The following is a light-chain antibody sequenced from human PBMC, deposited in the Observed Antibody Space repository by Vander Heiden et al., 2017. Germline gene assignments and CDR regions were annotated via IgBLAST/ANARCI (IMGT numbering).Light chain of an antibody. V-gene: IGLV3-19*01. Sequence: VSVALGQTVRITCQGDSLRSYYASWYQQKPGQAPVLVIYGKNNRPSGIPDRFSGSSSGNTASLTITGAQAEDEADYYCNSRDSSGTVVFGGGTKLTVL. J-gene: IGLJ2*01. CDR1: SLRSYY. CDR3: NSRDSSGTVV. CDR2: GKN.